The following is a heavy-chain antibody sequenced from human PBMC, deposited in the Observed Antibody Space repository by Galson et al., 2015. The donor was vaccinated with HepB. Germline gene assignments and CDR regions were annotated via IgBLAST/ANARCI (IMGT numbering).Heavy chain of an antibody. Sequence: SLRLSCAASGFTFSSYGMHWVRQAPGKGLEWVAVISYDGSNKYYADSVKGRFTISRDNSKNTLYLQMNSLRAEDTAVYYCARGDFWVRGVVNFDYWGQGTLVTVSS. D-gene: IGHD3-10*01. CDR1: GFTFSSYG. CDR2: ISYDGSNK. V-gene: IGHV3-30*19. J-gene: IGHJ4*02. CDR3: ARGDFWVRGVVNFDY.